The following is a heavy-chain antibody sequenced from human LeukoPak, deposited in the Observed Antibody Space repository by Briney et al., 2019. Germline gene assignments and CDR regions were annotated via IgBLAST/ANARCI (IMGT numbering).Heavy chain of an antibody. CDR3: ARHVRALGCSSTSCYTGRGRYYYMDV. CDR2: IYRSGST. D-gene: IGHD2-2*02. Sequence: SETLSLTCAVSGGSISSSNWWSWVRQPPGKGLEWIGEIYRSGSTNYNPSLKSRVTISVDTSKNQFSLKLSSVTAADTAVYYCARHVRALGCSSTSCYTGRGRYYYMDVWGKGTTVTVSS. V-gene: IGHV4-4*02. J-gene: IGHJ6*03. CDR1: GGSISSSNW.